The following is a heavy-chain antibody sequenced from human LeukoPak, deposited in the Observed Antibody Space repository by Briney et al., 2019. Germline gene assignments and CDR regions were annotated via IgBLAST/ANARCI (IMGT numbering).Heavy chain of an antibody. V-gene: IGHV4-4*02. CDR3: AGLVGRYSSGLYYYYFDY. CDR2: MYLSGTT. Sequence: PSETLSLTCTVSGDSINSLDLWSWVRPPPGKGLEWIGEMYLSGTTHSNPSVKSRVTISIDKSKNQFFLNLSSVTAADTAVYYCAGLVGRYSSGLYYYYFDYWGQGTRVTVSS. CDR1: GDSINSLDL. D-gene: IGHD3-22*01. J-gene: IGHJ4*02.